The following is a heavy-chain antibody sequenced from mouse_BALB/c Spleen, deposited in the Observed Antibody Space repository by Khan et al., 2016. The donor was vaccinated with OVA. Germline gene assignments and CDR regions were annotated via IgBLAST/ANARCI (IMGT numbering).Heavy chain of an antibody. Sequence: QLEESGPGLVKPSQSLSLTCTVTGYSITSDYVWNWIRQFPGNKLEWMGYISYSGNTKYNPSLKSRISITRDTSENQFFLQLNSVTIEDTATYYCARIYGGDFDYWGQGTTLTVSS. J-gene: IGHJ2*01. CDR1: GYSITSDYV. V-gene: IGHV3-2*02. CDR2: ISYSGNT. CDR3: ARIYGGDFDY. D-gene: IGHD1-1*01.